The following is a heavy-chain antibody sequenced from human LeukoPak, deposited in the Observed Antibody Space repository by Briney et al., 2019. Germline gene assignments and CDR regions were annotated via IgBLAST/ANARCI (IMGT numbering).Heavy chain of an antibody. V-gene: IGHV3-73*01. D-gene: IGHD2-15*01. CDR2: IRSKANSYAT. CDR3: TRCSGGSCNEDY. CDR1: GFTFSDSA. Sequence: PGGSLRLSCAASGFTFSDSAMHWVRQASGKGLEWVDRIRSKANSYATAYAASVKGRFTISRDDSKNTAYLQMNSLKTEDTAVYYCTRCSGGSCNEDYWGQGTLVIVSS. J-gene: IGHJ4*02.